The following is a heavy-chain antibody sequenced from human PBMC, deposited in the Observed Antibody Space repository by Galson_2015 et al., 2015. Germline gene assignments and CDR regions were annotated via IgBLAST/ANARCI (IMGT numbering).Heavy chain of an antibody. D-gene: IGHD2-21*02. CDR2: ISYDGSNK. CDR1: GFTFRNYG. Sequence: SLRLSCAASGFTFRNYGMHWVRQAPGKGLEWVAVISYDGSNKYYADSVKGRFTISRDNSKNTLYLQMNSLRAEDTAVYYCARTAGFDYWGQGTLVTVSS. V-gene: IGHV3-30*19. J-gene: IGHJ4*02. CDR3: ARTAGFDY.